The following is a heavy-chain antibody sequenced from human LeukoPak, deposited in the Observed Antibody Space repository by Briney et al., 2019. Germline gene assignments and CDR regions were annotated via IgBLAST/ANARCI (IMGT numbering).Heavy chain of an antibody. CDR2: ISGSGGST. CDR3: AREVAGYGSGSYPFDY. J-gene: IGHJ4*02. V-gene: IGHV3-23*01. Sequence: GGSLRLSCASSGFTFSSYAMSWVRQAPGKGLEWVSAISGSGGSTYYADSVKGRFTISRDNSKNTLYLQMNSLRAEDTAVYYCAREVAGYGSGSYPFDYWGQGTLVTVSS. CDR1: GFTFSSYA. D-gene: IGHD3-10*01.